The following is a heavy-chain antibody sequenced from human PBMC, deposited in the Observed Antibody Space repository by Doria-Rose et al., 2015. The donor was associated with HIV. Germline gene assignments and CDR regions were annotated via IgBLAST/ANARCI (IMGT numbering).Heavy chain of an antibody. CDR2: IFSDDER. CDR3: ARIKSSRWYHKYYFDF. J-gene: IGHJ4*02. Sequence: QESGPVPVKPTETLTLTCTVSGVSLSSPGMGVSWIRQPPGKALEWLANIFSDDERYYTTSLKSRLTISRGTSKSQVVLTMTDMDPVDTATYYCARIKSSRWYHKYYFDFWGQGTLVIVSA. CDR1: GVSLSSPGMG. D-gene: IGHD6-13*01. V-gene: IGHV2-26*01.